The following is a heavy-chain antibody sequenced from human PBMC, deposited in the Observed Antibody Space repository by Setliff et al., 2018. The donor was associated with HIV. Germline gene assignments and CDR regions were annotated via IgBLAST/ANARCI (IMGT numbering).Heavy chain of an antibody. V-gene: IGHV5-51*01. D-gene: IGHD3-3*01. CDR1: GYVFTNYW. J-gene: IGHJ5*02. CDR3: ARHFGISYRSPFDP. CDR2: ISPDDSDT. Sequence: GESLKISCKSPGYVFTNYWIGWVRQMPGKGLEWMWIISPDDSDTRYSPSFQGQVTISVDKSTSTAYLQWSSLKASDSAIYYCARHFGISYRSPFDPWGQGTLVTVS.